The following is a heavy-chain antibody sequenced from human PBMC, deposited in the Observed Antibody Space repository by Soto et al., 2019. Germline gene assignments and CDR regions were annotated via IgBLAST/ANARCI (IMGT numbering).Heavy chain of an antibody. CDR1: GYTFTSYG. CDR3: ARNVIAARLYYYYGMDV. J-gene: IGHJ6*02. CDR2: ISAYNGNT. V-gene: IGHV1-18*01. Sequence: ASVKVSCKASGYTFTSYGISWVRQAPGQGLEWMGWISAYNGNTNYAQKLQGRVTMTTDTSTSTAYMELRSLRSDDTAVYYCARNVIAARLYYYYGMDVWGQGTTVTVSS. D-gene: IGHD6-6*01.